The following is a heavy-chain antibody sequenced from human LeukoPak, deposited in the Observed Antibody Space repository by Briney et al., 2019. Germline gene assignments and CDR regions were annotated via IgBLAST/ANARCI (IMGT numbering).Heavy chain of an antibody. V-gene: IGHV3-11*04. J-gene: IGHJ5*02. Sequence: PGGSLRLSCAASGFTFRNAWMSWVRQAPGKGLEWVSCISSGGSTIDYADPVKGRFTISRDNAENSVYLQMNTLRAEDTAVYYCAREAGSSARGWFDPWGQGTLVTVSS. CDR3: AREAGSSARGWFDP. D-gene: IGHD2-15*01. CDR1: GFTFRNAW. CDR2: ISSGGSTI.